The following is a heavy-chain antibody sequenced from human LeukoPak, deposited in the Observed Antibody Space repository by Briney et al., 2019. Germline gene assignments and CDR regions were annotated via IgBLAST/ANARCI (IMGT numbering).Heavy chain of an antibody. CDR3: ARELEVRGVTNWFDP. CDR2: INTNTGNP. Sequence: GASVKASCKASGYTFTSYAMNWVRQAPGQGLEWMGWINTNTGNPTYAQGFTGRFVFSLDTSVSTAYLQISSLKAEDTAVYYCARELEVRGVTNWFDPWGQGTLVTVSS. CDR1: GYTFTSYA. V-gene: IGHV7-4-1*02. J-gene: IGHJ5*02. D-gene: IGHD3-10*01.